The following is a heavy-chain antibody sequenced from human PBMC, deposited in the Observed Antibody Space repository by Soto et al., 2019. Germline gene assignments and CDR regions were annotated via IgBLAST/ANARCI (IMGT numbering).Heavy chain of an antibody. CDR3: AREHPATYYDFWSGYYQDSGYYYGMDV. Sequence: QVQLQESGPGLVKPSQTLSLTCTVSGGSISSGGYYWSWIRQHPGKGLEWIGYIYYSGSTYYNPSLKSRVTISVDTSKNQFSLKLSSVTAADTAVYYCAREHPATYYDFWSGYYQDSGYYYGMDVWGQGTTVTVSS. V-gene: IGHV4-31*03. J-gene: IGHJ6*02. CDR2: IYYSGST. CDR1: GGSISSGGYY. D-gene: IGHD3-3*01.